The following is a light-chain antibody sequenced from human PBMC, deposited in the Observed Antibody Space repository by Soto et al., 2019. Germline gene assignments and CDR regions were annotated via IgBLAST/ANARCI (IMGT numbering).Light chain of an antibody. CDR3: QQRSNWPWT. J-gene: IGKJ1*01. CDR2: DAS. V-gene: IGKV3-11*01. Sequence: EIVLTQSPATLSLSPGERATLSCMASQSVSSYLAWYQQKPGQAPRLLIYDASNRATGIPARFSGSGSGTDSTLTISSLEPEDFAVYYCQQRSNWPWTFGQGTKVDIK. CDR1: QSVSSY.